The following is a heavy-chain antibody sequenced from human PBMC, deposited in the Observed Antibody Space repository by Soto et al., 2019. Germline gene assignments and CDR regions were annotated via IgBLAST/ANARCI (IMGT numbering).Heavy chain of an antibody. CDR1: GCSINTFY. CDR2: IFSSGST. Sequence: SETLSLTCTVSGCSINTFYWSWVRQPAGKGLEWIGRIFSSGSTSFNPSLESRVAMSVDTSKNHFSLNLSSVTAADMAVYYCAREGSYSAYNFAHGIQLWSFDFWGQGALVTVSS. J-gene: IGHJ4*02. CDR3: AREGSYSAYNFAHGIQLWSFDF. V-gene: IGHV4-4*07. D-gene: IGHD5-12*01.